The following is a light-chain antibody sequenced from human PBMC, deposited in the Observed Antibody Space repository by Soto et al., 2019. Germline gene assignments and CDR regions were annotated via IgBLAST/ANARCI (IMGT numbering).Light chain of an antibody. CDR2: KAS. V-gene: IGKV1-5*03. CDR1: QSISSW. CDR3: QQYESLPLT. J-gene: IGKJ5*01. Sequence: DIQMTQSPSILSASVGDRVTITCRASQSISSWLAWYQQKPGKAPNLLIHKASHLESGVPSRFSGSGSGTGFTFTISSLQPEDFATYYCQQYESLPLTFGQGTRLEI.